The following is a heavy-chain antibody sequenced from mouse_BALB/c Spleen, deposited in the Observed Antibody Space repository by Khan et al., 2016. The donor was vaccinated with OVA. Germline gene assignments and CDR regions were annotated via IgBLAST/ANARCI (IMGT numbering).Heavy chain of an antibody. CDR3: ARGAGWSRFAY. J-gene: IGHJ3*01. D-gene: IGHD1-1*02. Sequence: VQLQESGAELVRPGVSVKISCKGSGYTFTDFTIHWVKQSHALSLEWIGVISTYYGDVTYNQKLKGKATMTVDKSSSTTYMELARLTSGDSTIFCCARGAGWSRFAYWDQGTLVTVSA. CDR2: ISTYYGDV. V-gene: IGHV1S137*01. CDR1: GYTFTDFT.